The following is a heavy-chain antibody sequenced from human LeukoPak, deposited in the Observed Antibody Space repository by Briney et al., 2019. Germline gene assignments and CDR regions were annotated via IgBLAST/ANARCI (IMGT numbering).Heavy chain of an antibody. CDR3: ATGAVAALDY. Sequence: GASVKVSCKASGYTFTSYGISWVRQAPGKGLEWMGGFDPEDGETIYAQKFQGRVTMTEDTSTDTAYMELSSLRSEDTAVYYCATGAVAALDYWGQGTLVTVSS. CDR2: FDPEDGET. D-gene: IGHD6-19*01. J-gene: IGHJ4*02. CDR1: GYTFTSYG. V-gene: IGHV1-24*01.